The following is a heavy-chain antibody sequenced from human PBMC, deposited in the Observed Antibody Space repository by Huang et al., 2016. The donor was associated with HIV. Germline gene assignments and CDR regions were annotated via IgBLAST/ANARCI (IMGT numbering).Heavy chain of an antibody. V-gene: IGHV3-30-3*01. CDR2: ISYDESNK. CDR1: GFTFENYA. J-gene: IGHJ4*02. Sequence: QVQLVESGGGVVQPGRSLRLSCLAPGFTFENYAMHWVRQAPGKWLGLWAVISYDESNKSYACSVKGQFTISRDNFKNTFYLEMNSLRVEDTAVYYCATGYCSGGSCPLDYWGQGTLVTV. D-gene: IGHD2-15*01. CDR3: ATGYCSGGSCPLDY.